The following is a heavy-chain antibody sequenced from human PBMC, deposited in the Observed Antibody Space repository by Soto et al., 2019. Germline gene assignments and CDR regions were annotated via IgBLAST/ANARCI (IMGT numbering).Heavy chain of an antibody. Sequence: ASVKVSCKASGYTFTSYDINWVRQATGQGLEWMGWMNPNSGNTGYAQKFQGRVTMTRNTSISTAYMELSSLRSEDTAVYYCARGTKEYSSSSRYYNYGMDVWGQGTTVTVSS. CDR3: ARGTKEYSSSSRYYNYGMDV. J-gene: IGHJ6*02. CDR2: MNPNSGNT. D-gene: IGHD6-6*01. V-gene: IGHV1-8*01. CDR1: GYTFTSYD.